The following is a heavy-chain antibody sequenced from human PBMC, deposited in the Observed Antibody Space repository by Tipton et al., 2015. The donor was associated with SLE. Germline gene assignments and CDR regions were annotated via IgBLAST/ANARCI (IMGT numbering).Heavy chain of an antibody. D-gene: IGHD7-27*01. Sequence: TLSLTCTVSGGSISSYYWSWILQPPGKGLEWIGYIYYSGSTNYNPSLKSRVTISVDTSKNQFSLKLSSVTAADTAVYYCARSGTGDHRVDYWGQGTLVTVSS. J-gene: IGHJ4*02. CDR2: IYYSGST. V-gene: IGHV4-59*01. CDR3: ARSGTGDHRVDY. CDR1: GGSISSYY.